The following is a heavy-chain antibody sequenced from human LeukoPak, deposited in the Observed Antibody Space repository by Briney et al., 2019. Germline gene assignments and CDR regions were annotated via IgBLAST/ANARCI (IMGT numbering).Heavy chain of an antibody. Sequence: ASVKVSCKASGYTFTSYDINWVRQATGQGLEWMGWMNPNSGNTGYAQKFQGRVTMTRNTSISTAYMELSSLRSEDTAVYYCARFLAAAGPKYYYGMDVWGQGTTVTVSS. J-gene: IGHJ6*02. CDR3: ARFLAAAGPKYYYGMDV. CDR2: MNPNSGNT. CDR1: GYTFTSYD. V-gene: IGHV1-8*01. D-gene: IGHD6-13*01.